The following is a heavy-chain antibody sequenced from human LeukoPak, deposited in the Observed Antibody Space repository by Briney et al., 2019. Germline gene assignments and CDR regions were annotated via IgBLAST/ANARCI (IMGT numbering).Heavy chain of an antibody. CDR1: GHTFTSYA. D-gene: IGHD6-19*01. CDR3: ARDRGYSSGWTSGY. J-gene: IGHJ4*02. Sequence: ASVKVSCKVSGHTFTSYAMHWVRQARGQRLEWMGWINAGNGNTKYSQKFQGRVTITRDTSASTAYMELSSLRSEDTAVYYCARDRGYSSGWTSGYWGQGTLVTVSS. CDR2: INAGNGNT. V-gene: IGHV1-3*01.